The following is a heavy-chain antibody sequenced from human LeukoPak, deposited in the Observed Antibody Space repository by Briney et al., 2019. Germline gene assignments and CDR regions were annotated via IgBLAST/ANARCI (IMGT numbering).Heavy chain of an antibody. V-gene: IGHV4-61*02. J-gene: IGHJ4*02. CDR2: IYTSGST. D-gene: IGHD2/OR15-2a*01. Sequence: PSQTLSLTCTVSGGSISSGSYYWSWIRQPAGKGLEWIGRIYTSGSTNYNPSLKSRVTISVDTSKNQFSLKLSSVTAADTAVYYCERHPRWTTYYFDYWGQGTPVTVSS. CDR1: GGSISSGSYY. CDR3: ERHPRWTTYYFDY.